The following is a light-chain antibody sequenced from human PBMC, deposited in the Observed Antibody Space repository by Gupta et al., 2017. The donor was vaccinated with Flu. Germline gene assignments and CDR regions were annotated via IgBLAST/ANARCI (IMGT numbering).Light chain of an antibody. Sequence: TLSLSPGERATLSCRASQSIRSYLAWYQQKPGQAPRLLIYDASNRATGITARFSGSGAGRDFTLTITSLEPEDFAVYYCQHRGDGPPGRTFGGGTRVEI. CDR1: QSIRSY. CDR2: DAS. CDR3: QHRGDGPPGRT. V-gene: IGKV3-11*02. J-gene: IGKJ4*01.